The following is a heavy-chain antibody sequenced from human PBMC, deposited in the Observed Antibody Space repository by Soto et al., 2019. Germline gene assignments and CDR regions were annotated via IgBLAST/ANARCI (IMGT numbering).Heavy chain of an antibody. CDR2: IRSRGNNYAT. Sequence: DAQLVESGGGLVQPGGSLKLSCAASGFTFSDSAIHWVRQASGKGLEWVGRIRSRGNNYATAYAASVKGRFTVSRDDSRNTAYLQMHSLKIDDTAVYYCTRLVLAGFDPWGQGTLVTVSS. CDR1: GFTFSDSA. D-gene: IGHD2-21*01. J-gene: IGHJ5*02. V-gene: IGHV3-73*02. CDR3: TRLVLAGFDP.